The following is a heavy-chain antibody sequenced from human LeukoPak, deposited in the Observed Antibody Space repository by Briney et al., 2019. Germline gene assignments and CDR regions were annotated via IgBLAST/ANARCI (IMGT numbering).Heavy chain of an antibody. CDR3: ARDLAHYDFWSGYFSGWHY. Sequence: GGSLRLSCAASGFTFSSYSMNWVRQAPGKGLEWVSYISSSSSSTIYYADSVKGRFTISRDNAKNSLYLQMNSLRAEDTAVYHCARDLAHYDFWSGYFSGWHYWGQGTLVTVSS. CDR2: ISSSSSSTI. V-gene: IGHV3-48*01. J-gene: IGHJ4*02. D-gene: IGHD3-3*01. CDR1: GFTFSSYS.